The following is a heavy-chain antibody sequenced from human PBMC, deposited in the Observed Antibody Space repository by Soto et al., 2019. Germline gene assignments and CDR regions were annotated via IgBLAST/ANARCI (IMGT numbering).Heavy chain of an antibody. CDR2: INYSGIT. D-gene: IGHD1-1*01. Sequence: PSESLSRTGTGSRGSVGSWSGSRILQPPGKQLKWIGYINYSGITDYNPSPKHRATISVDTSKSQFSLKLSSVTAADPAVYYCANGDDRDLLDFPTHRTPDP. CDR3: ANGDDRDLLDFPTHRTPDP. CDR1: RGSVGSWS. V-gene: IGHV4-59*02. J-gene: IGHJ5*02.